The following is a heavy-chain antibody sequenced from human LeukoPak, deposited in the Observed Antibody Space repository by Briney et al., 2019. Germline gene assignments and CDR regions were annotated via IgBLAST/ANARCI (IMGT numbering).Heavy chain of an antibody. CDR1: GFTFSNYA. V-gene: IGHV3-23*01. CDR2: ISGSGGNT. J-gene: IGHJ4*02. CDR3: ARDLRVYKDGDFADY. D-gene: IGHD4-17*01. Sequence: GGSLRLSCAASGFTFSNYAMSWVRQAPGKGLEWVSAISGSGGNTYYADSVKGRFTISRDNSKNTLFLQMNSLRAEDTAVYYCARDLRVYKDGDFADYWGQGTLVTVSS.